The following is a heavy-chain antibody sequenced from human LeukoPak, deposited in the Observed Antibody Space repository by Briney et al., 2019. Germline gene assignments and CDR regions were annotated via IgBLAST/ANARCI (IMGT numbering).Heavy chain of an antibody. V-gene: IGHV5-51*01. CDR1: GYSFTSYW. D-gene: IGHD1-26*01. CDR2: IYPGDSDT. J-gene: IGHJ3*02. Sequence: KPGESLKISCKGSGYSFTSYWIGWVRQMPGKGLEWMGIIYPGDSDTRYSPSFQGQVTISADKSISTAYLQWSSLKASDIAMYYCARQRDSGSYYQRAFDIWGQGTMVTVSS. CDR3: ARQRDSGSYYQRAFDI.